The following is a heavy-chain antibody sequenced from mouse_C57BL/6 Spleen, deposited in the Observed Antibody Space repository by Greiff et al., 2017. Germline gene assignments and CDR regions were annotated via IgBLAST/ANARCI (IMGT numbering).Heavy chain of an antibody. Sequence: VQLQQSGPGLVQPSQCLSITCTVSGFSLTSYGVHWVRPSPGKGLEWLGVIWRGGSTDYNAAFIARLSISKDNSTSQVFFKMNSLQADDTAIYYCARSWLDYWGQGTTLTVSS. CDR2: IWRGGST. CDR3: ARSWLDY. CDR1: GFSLTSYG. V-gene: IGHV2-2*01. J-gene: IGHJ2*01. D-gene: IGHD2-2*01.